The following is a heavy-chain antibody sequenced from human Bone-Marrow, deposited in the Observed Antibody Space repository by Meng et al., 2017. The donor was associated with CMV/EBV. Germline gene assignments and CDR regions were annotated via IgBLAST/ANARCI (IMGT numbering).Heavy chain of an antibody. J-gene: IGHJ4*02. V-gene: IGHV4-34*01. CDR3: AILYDFWSGYYRRSDY. CDR2: INHSGST. Sequence: SETLSLTCAVYGGSFSGYYWSWIRQPPGKGLEWIGEINHSGSTNYSPSLKSRVTISVDTSKNQFSLKLSSVTAADTAVYYCAILYDFWSGYYRRSDYWGQGTLVTVSS. CDR1: GGSFSGYY. D-gene: IGHD3-3*01.